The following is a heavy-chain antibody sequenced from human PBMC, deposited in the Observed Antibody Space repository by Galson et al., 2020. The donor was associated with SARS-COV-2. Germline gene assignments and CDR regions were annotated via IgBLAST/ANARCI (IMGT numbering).Heavy chain of an antibody. V-gene: IGHV1-24*01. CDR1: GYSLTELR. CDR2: FEPDDGET. J-gene: IGHJ4*02. D-gene: IGHD2-15*01. Sequence: ASVTVSCKVSGYSLTELRMHWVRQAPGKGLDWMGGFEPDDGETIYAQKFQDRVTMTEDTSTDTAYMELSSLRSEDTAMYYCATDPYCTGGSCYSHWGQGTLVSVSS. CDR3: ATDPYCTGGSCYSH.